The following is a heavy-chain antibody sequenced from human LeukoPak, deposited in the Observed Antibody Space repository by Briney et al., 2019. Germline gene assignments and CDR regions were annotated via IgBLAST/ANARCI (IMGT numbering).Heavy chain of an antibody. V-gene: IGHV1-46*01. J-gene: IGHJ4*02. CDR1: GYTFTSYY. CDR3: ARGHYYDSSGYYSVLRVPTRMYYFDY. Sequence: GASVKVSCKASGYTFTSYYMHWVRQAPGQGLEWMGIINPSGGSTSYAQKFQGRVTMTRDMSTSTVYMELSSLRSEDTAVYYCARGHYYDSSGYYSVLRVPTRMYYFDYWGQGTLVTVS. CDR2: INPSGGST. D-gene: IGHD3-22*01.